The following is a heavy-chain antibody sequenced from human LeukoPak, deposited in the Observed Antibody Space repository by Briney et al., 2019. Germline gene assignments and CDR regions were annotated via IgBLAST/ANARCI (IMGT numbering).Heavy chain of an antibody. Sequence: GGPLRLSCAASGFTFSSYAMSWVRQAPGKGLEWVSAISGSGDSTYYADSVKGRFTISRDNSKNTLYLQMNSLRAEDTAVYYCAKKVAAGKALLPWGQGTLVTVSS. CDR3: AKKVAAGKALLP. CDR2: ISGSGDST. CDR1: GFTFSSYA. V-gene: IGHV3-23*01. D-gene: IGHD6-13*01. J-gene: IGHJ5*02.